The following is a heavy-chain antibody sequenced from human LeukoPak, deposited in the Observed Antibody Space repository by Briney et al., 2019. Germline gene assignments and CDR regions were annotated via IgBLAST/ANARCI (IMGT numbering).Heavy chain of an antibody. CDR1: GYTFTSYD. Sequence: ASVKVSCKASGYTFTSYDINWVRQAPGQGLEWMGWINPNSGGTNYAQKFQGRVTMTRDTSISTAYMELSRLRSDDTAVYYCARSVSSSSRYYYYYMDVWGKGTTVTVSS. V-gene: IGHV1-2*02. CDR3: ARSVSSSSRYYYYYMDV. J-gene: IGHJ6*03. CDR2: INPNSGGT. D-gene: IGHD6-6*01.